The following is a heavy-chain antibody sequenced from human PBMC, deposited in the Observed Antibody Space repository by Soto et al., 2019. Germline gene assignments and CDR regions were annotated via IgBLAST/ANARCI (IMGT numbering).Heavy chain of an antibody. V-gene: IGHV1-69*01. CDR2: IMPIFGTT. CDR1: GGTFSSFP. J-gene: IGHJ4*02. D-gene: IGHD6-19*01. CDR3: AMIEYSSGSDY. Sequence: QVQLVQSGAEVKKPGSSVKVSCKASGGTFSSFPIAWVRQGPGQGLEWVGGIMPIFGTTKYAQNFRDRVTIYADESTSTAYMELSSLRFEDTAVYYCAMIEYSSGSDYWGQGTLVTVFS.